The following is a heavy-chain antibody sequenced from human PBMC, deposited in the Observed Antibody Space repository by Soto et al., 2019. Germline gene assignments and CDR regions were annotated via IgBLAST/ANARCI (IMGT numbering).Heavy chain of an antibody. CDR3: ARDSQYSTDWQRFDS. D-gene: IGHD6-6*01. V-gene: IGHV1-18*01. Sequence: QVQLVQSGVEVKKPGASVKVSCKASGYTFTNYAISWVRQAPGRGLEWMGWVNTYNGNPNYTQIFQGRVTMPTNTSTGTAYMELRSLKSDDSEVYYCARDSQYSTDWQRFDSWGQGTLVTVSS. CDR2: VNTYNGNP. CDR1: GYTFTNYA. J-gene: IGHJ4*02.